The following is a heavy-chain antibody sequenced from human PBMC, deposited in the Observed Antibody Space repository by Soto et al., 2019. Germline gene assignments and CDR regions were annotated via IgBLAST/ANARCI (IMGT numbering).Heavy chain of an antibody. J-gene: IGHJ6*02. CDR2: IYYSGST. V-gene: IGHV4-39*01. CDR3: ARLNYYDSSGYYYYYYGMDV. CDR1: GGSISSSSYY. D-gene: IGHD3-22*01. Sequence: QLQLQESGPGLVKPSETLSLTCTVSGGSISSSSYYWGWIRQPPGKGLEWIGSIYYSGSTYYNPSLKSRVTISVDTSKTQFSLKRSSVTAADTAVYYCARLNYYDSSGYYYYYYGMDVWGQGTTVTVSS.